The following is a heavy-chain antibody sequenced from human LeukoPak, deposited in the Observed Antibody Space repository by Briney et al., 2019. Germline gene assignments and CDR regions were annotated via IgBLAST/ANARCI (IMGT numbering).Heavy chain of an antibody. CDR1: GGSISSYY. Sequence: SETLSLTCTVSGGSISSYYWSWIRQPPGKGLEWIGYIYYSGSTNYNPSLKSRVTISVDTSKNQFSLKLSSVTAADTAVYYCSGGEWLVRIDYWGQGTLVTVSS. J-gene: IGHJ4*02. D-gene: IGHD6-19*01. CDR3: SGGEWLVRIDY. V-gene: IGHV4-59*01. CDR2: IYYSGST.